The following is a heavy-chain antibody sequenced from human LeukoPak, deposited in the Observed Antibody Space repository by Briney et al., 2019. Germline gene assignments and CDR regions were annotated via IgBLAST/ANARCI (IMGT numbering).Heavy chain of an antibody. Sequence: GGSLRLFCAASGFIFSSYAMIWVRQAPGKGLEWVSAISGSGGSTYYADSVKGRFTISRDNSKNTLYLQMNSLRAEDTAVYYCAKDPDYYDSSGSLFQHWGQGTLVTVSS. D-gene: IGHD3-22*01. CDR3: AKDPDYYDSSGSLFQH. V-gene: IGHV3-23*01. CDR2: ISGSGGST. CDR1: GFIFSSYA. J-gene: IGHJ1*01.